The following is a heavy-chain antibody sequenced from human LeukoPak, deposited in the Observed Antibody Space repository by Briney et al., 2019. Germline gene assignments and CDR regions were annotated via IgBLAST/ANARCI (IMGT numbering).Heavy chain of an antibody. Sequence: PSETLSLTCAVNGGSVSEYFWSWIRQPPGKGLEWIGEINHSGSINYNPSLKSRVTISLDTSKNQFSLKLNSVTAADTAVYYCWSRFAPWDQGTLVTVSS. CDR3: WSRFAP. V-gene: IGHV4-34*01. J-gene: IGHJ5*02. CDR2: INHSGSI. CDR1: GGSVSEYF.